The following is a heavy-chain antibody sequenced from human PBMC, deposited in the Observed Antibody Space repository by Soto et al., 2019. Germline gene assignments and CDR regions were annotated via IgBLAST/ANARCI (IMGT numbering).Heavy chain of an antibody. CDR3: ARDLKVAGTNSFYYYGMDV. Sequence: EVQLVESGGGLVKPGGSLTLSCAASGFTFSNYTMNWVRQAPGKGLEWFSSISRSSRNIYYADSVKGRFAISRDNAKNALYLHMNSLRAGDTAVYYCARDLKVAGTNSFYYYGMDVWGQGTTVTVSS. V-gene: IGHV3-21*01. CDR1: GFTFSNYT. CDR2: ISRSSRNI. J-gene: IGHJ6*02. D-gene: IGHD6-19*01.